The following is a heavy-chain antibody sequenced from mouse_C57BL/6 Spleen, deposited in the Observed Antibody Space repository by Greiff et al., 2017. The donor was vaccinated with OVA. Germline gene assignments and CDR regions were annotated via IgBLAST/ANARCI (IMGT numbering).Heavy chain of an antibody. V-gene: IGHV5-9-1*02. CDR1: GFTFSSYA. CDR3: TREGGENAMDY. Sequence: EVNLVESGEGLVKPGGSLKLSCAASGFTFSSYAMSWVRQTPEKRLEWVAYISSGGDSIYYADTVKGRFTISRDNARNTLYLQMSSLKSEDTAMYYCTREGGENAMDYWGQGTSVTVSS. CDR2: ISSGGDSI. J-gene: IGHJ4*01.